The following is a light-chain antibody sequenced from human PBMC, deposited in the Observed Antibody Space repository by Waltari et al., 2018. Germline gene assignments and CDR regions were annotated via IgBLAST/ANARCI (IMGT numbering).Light chain of an antibody. CDR1: GSDVGGYNY. CDR3: SSYTSSSTLGVV. Sequence: QSALTQPASVSGSPGQSITIPCTGTGSDVGGYNYVSWYQQHPGKAPKLMIYDVSNRPSGVSNRFSGAKSGNTASLTISGLQAEDEADYYCSSYTSSSTLGVVFGGGTKLTVL. V-gene: IGLV2-14*01. CDR2: DVS. J-gene: IGLJ2*01.